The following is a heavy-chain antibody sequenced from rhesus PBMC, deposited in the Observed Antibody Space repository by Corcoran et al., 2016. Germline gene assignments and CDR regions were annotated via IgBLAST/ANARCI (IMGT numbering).Heavy chain of an antibody. V-gene: IGHV1S9*01. Sequence: QVQRVQTGAEVKRPGASVKLSCKASGYTFTSYYIHWVGQDPGKVIEWIGWINPSNGKTGYTQTCQGRVTMTRDTSTSTAYMELSSLRSEDTAVYYCTKDYFDYWGQGVLVTVSS. CDR1: GYTFTSYY. CDR3: TKDYFDY. J-gene: IGHJ4*01. CDR2: INPSNGKT.